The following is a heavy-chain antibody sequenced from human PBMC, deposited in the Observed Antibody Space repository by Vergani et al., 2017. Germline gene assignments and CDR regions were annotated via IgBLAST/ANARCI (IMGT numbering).Heavy chain of an antibody. J-gene: IGHJ4*02. Sequence: QVQLVQSGAEVKKPGASVKVSCKASGYTFTGYYMHWVRQAPGQGLEWMGWINPNRGGTNYAQKFQGWVTMTRDTSISTAYMELSRLRSDDTAVYYCARAPGRDGYSPVDYWGQGTLVTVSS. CDR3: ARAPGRDGYSPVDY. V-gene: IGHV1-2*04. CDR1: GYTFTGYY. CDR2: INPNRGGT. D-gene: IGHD5-24*01.